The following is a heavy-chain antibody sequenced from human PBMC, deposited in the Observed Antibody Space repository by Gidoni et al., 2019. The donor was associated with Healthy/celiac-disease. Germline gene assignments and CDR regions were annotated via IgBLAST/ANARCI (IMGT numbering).Heavy chain of an antibody. CDR3: ARGVASNYGILTGSPNFDY. V-gene: IGHV4-39*07. CDR1: GGSISSSSYY. Sequence: QLQLQESGPGLVKPSETLSLTCTVSGGSISSSSYYWGWIRQPPGKVLEWMGSIYYSGSTYYNPSLKNLVTISVNTSKTQFSLKLRSVTAADTAVYYCARGVASNYGILTGSPNFDYWGQGTLVTVSS. J-gene: IGHJ4*02. D-gene: IGHD3-9*01. CDR2: IYYSGST.